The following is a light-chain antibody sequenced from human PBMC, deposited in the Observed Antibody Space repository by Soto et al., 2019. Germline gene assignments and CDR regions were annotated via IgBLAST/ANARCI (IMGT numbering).Light chain of an antibody. V-gene: IGKV3-20*01. CDR1: KVGSSSY. J-gene: IGKJ1*01. Sequence: TPSSSSLPASVVDSVTITCRGRKVGSSSYLAWYQQTPGQAPRLLIYAASSRATGIPDRFSGSGSGTDFTLTISRLEPEDFAVYYCQQYRNSPWTFGQGTKVDI. CDR3: QQYRNSPWT. CDR2: AAS.